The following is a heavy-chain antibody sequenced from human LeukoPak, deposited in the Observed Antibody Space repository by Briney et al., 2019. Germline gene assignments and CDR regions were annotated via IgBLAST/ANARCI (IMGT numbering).Heavy chain of an antibody. CDR2: IYSGVPT. D-gene: IGHD1-1*01. CDR3: VQTTGWPGFDY. CDR1: GVSISLFY. V-gene: IGHV4-4*09. J-gene: IGHJ4*02. Sequence: PSETLSLTCTTSGVSISLFYWSGVRQPPGKGLEWIGNIYSGVPTYFNPSLKSRVIISVDTSKNQFSLNLTSVTAADTAMYYCVQTTGWPGFDYWGQGILVTVSS.